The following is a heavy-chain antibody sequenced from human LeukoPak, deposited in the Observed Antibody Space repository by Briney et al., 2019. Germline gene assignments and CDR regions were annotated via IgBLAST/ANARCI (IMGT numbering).Heavy chain of an antibody. CDR3: ARGEGGRYCSSTSCQLPANWFDP. V-gene: IGHV1-18*04. Sequence: ASVKVSCKASGYTFTSYGISWVRQAPGQGLEWMGCISAYNGNTNYAQKLQGRVTMTTDTSTSTAYMELRSLRSDDTAVYYCARGEGGRYCSSTSCQLPANWFDPWGQGPLVTVSS. CDR2: ISAYNGNT. D-gene: IGHD2-2*01. CDR1: GYTFTSYG. J-gene: IGHJ5*02.